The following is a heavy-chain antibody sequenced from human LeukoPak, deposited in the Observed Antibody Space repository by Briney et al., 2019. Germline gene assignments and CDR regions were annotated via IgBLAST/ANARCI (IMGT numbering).Heavy chain of an antibody. CDR1: GFTVSSNY. Sequence: GGSLRLSCAASGFTVSSNYMSWVRQAPGKGLEWVSVIYSGGSTYYAHSVKGRVTISRDNSKNTLYLQMNSLRAEDTAVYYFARDRVTKDTYYYGMDVWGQGTTVTVSS. V-gene: IGHV3-66*01. CDR3: ARDRVTKDTYYYGMDV. D-gene: IGHD4-11*01. J-gene: IGHJ6*02. CDR2: IYSGGST.